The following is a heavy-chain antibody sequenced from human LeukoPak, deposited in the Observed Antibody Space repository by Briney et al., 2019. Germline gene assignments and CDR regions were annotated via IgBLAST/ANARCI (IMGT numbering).Heavy chain of an antibody. CDR2: IYYSGST. Sequence: SETLSLTCTVSGGSISSSSYYWGWIRQPPGKGLEWIGSIYYSGSTYYNPSLKSRVTISVDTSKNQFSLKLSSVTAADTAVYYCARDTLLWFGEHNWYFDLWGRGTLVTVSS. CDR1: GGSISSSSYY. CDR3: ARDTLLWFGEHNWYFDL. D-gene: IGHD3-10*01. J-gene: IGHJ2*01. V-gene: IGHV4-39*07.